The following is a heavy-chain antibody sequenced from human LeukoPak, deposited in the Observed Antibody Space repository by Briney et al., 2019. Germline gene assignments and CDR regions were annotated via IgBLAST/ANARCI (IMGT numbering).Heavy chain of an antibody. CDR1: GYTFTTYW. Sequence: GESLKISCKGSGYTFTTYWIGWVRQMPGKGLEWMALIYPVDSDIRYSPSFQGQVTISAEKSMNTAYLQWSSLQASDTAMYYCVRRNRYDFEYWGQGSLVTVSS. J-gene: IGHJ4*02. CDR3: VRRNRYDFEY. CDR2: IYPVDSDI. V-gene: IGHV5-51*01. D-gene: IGHD1-14*01.